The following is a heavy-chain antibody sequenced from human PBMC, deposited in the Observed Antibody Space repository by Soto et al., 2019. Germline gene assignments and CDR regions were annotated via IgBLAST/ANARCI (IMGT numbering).Heavy chain of an antibody. J-gene: IGHJ6*02. Sequence: SVKVSCKASAGSFRSYAISWVRQAPGQGLEWMGGTIPMLGPANYAQKFQGRVTITADESTRTASLQWSSLKASDTAVYYCAKLSGSSTTSGVYYYYDIDVWGQGTTVTVSS. V-gene: IGHV1-69*13. CDR3: AKLSGSSTTSGVYYYYDIDV. D-gene: IGHD2-2*01. CDR1: AGSFRSYA. CDR2: TIPMLGPA.